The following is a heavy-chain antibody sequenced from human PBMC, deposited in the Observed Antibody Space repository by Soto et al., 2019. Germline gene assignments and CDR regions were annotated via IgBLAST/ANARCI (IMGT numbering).Heavy chain of an antibody. CDR3: ARAYGGNCFDY. V-gene: IGHV4-59*01. Sequence: VQLQESGPGLVKPSETLSLTCTVSVGSISSYCWSWIRQASGKGLEWIGYIYYSGSTNYNPSLKSRVTGSVDTSKDQFSLRLGSVTAADTAVYCWARAYGGNCFDYWGQGTLVTVSS. D-gene: IGHD2-15*01. CDR1: VGSISSYC. CDR2: IYYSGST. J-gene: IGHJ4*02.